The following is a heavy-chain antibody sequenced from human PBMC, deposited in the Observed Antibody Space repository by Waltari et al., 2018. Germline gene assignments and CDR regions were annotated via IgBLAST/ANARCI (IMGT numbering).Heavy chain of an antibody. CDR2: IKTKADGGTT. J-gene: IGHJ4*02. V-gene: IGHV3-15*01. CDR3: STEMATIRGPFDF. CDR1: GFTFMNAD. Sequence: EVQVVESGGGLVKPGGSLRLSCAASGFTFMNADINWVRQAPGKGLEWVGRIKTKADGGTTDYAAPVKGRFTISRDDSRNTLYLQINNLKTEDTAVYYCSTEMATIRGPFDFWGQGTLVTVSS. D-gene: IGHD5-12*01.